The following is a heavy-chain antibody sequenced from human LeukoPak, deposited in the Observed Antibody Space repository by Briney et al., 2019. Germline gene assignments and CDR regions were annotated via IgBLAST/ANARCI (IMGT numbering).Heavy chain of an antibody. CDR2: ISSSSSYI. V-gene: IGHV3-21*01. CDR1: GFIFSSYS. Sequence: KPGGSLRLSCAASGFIFSSYSMNWVRQAPGKGLEWVSSISSSSSYIYYADSVKGRFTISRDNAKNSLSLQMNSLRAEDMAVYYCARGGEPVGFDYWGQGTLVTVSS. J-gene: IGHJ4*02. D-gene: IGHD1-26*01. CDR3: ARGGEPVGFDY.